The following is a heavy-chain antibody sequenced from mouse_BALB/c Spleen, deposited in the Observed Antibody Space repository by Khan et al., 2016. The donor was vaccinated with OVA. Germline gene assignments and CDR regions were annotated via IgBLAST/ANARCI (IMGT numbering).Heavy chain of an antibody. CDR1: GFTFSNYD. Sequence: EVELVESGGGLVKPGGPLKLSCAASGFTFSNYDLSWVRQTPEKRLEWVATISSGGDYTYYPDSVKGRFPISRDNAKNIFYLQMSSLRSEDTALYYCARHNYGPCAYWGQGTLVTVSA. CDR3: ARHNYGPCAY. CDR2: ISSGGDYT. D-gene: IGHD1-1*01. J-gene: IGHJ3*01. V-gene: IGHV5-9-2*01.